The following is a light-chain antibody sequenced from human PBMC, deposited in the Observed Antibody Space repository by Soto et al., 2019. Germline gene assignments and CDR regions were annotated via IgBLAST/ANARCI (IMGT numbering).Light chain of an antibody. CDR1: QNIHSF. Sequence: DIQMTQSPSSLAASVGERVTITCRASQNIHSFLNWYQQKPGKAPQVLIYGGSALQSGVPSRFSGSGSGTDFTLTISSLQPEDFATYYCQQANTFPITFGQGTRLEIK. CDR3: QQANTFPIT. CDR2: GGS. V-gene: IGKV1-39*01. J-gene: IGKJ5*01.